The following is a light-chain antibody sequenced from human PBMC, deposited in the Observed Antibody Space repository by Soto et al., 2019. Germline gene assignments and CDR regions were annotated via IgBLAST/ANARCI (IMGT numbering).Light chain of an antibody. CDR3: QQYYSTPYT. CDR1: QSVLYSSNNKNY. CDR2: WAS. J-gene: IGKJ2*01. V-gene: IGKV4-1*01. Sequence: DIVMTQSPDSLAVSLGERATINCKSSQSVLYSSNNKNYLAWYQQKPGQPPKLLIYWASTRESGVPYRFSGSGCGTDVSLTIRSLQAEDVAVYYCQQYYSTPYTFGQGNKLEIK.